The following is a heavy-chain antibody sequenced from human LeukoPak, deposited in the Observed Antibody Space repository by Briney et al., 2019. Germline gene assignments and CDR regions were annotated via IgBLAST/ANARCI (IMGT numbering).Heavy chain of an antibody. CDR3: TKDLMVAQVGY. CDR2: ISGSGGST. D-gene: IGHD5-12*01. V-gene: IGHV3-23*01. Sequence: GGSLRLSCAASGFTFSSYAMSWVRQAPGKGLEWVSAISGSGGSTYYADSVKGRFTISRDNSKNTLYLQMNSLRAEDTAVYYCTKDLMVAQVGYWGQGTLVTVYS. CDR1: GFTFSSYA. J-gene: IGHJ4*02.